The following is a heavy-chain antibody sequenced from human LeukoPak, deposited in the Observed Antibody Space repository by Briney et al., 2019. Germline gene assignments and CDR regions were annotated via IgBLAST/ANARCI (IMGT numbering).Heavy chain of an antibody. J-gene: IGHJ4*02. CDR1: GYSFSSYW. CDR2: IYPGDSDT. V-gene: IGHV5-51*01. CDR3: ARRISGYYIDY. D-gene: IGHD1-26*01. Sequence: GESLKISCKGSGYSFSSYWIGWVRQMPGKGLEWMGIIYPGDSDTRYSPSFQGQVTISADKSISTAYLQWSSLKASDTAIYFCARRISGYYIDYWGQGTLVTVSS.